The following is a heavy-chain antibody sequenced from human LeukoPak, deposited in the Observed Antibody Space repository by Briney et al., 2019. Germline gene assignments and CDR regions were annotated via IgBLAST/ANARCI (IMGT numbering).Heavy chain of an antibody. D-gene: IGHD3-10*01. V-gene: IGHV1-69*04. J-gene: IGHJ5*02. CDR3: ARLWTYYYGLGSLNWFDP. CDR2: IIPILGIA. Sequence: GASVKVSCKASGGTFSSYAISWVRQAPGQGLEWMGRIIPILGIANYAQKFQGRVTITADKSTSTAYMELSSLRSEDTAVYYCARLWTYYYGLGSLNWFDPWGQGTLVTVSS. CDR1: GGTFSSYA.